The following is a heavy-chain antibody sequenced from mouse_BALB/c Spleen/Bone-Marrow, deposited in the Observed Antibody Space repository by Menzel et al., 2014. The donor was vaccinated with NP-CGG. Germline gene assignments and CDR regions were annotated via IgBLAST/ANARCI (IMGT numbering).Heavy chain of an antibody. CDR1: GYSITSGYS. D-gene: IGHD2-1*01. Sequence: EVQLVESGPDLVKPSQSLSLTCTVTGYSITSGYSWHWIRQLPGNKLEWMGYIYYSGSTNYNPSLKSRISITRDTSKNQFFLQLNSVTTEDTATYYCARDGNCDYFDYWGQGTTLTVSS. CDR2: IYYSGST. CDR3: ARDGNCDYFDY. V-gene: IGHV3-1*02. J-gene: IGHJ2*01.